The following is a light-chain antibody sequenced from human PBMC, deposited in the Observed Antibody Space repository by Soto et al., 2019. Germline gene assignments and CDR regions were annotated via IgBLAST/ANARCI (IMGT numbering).Light chain of an antibody. CDR2: ATS. CDR3: IQDFISPLT. Sequence: AIQMTQSPSSLSASLGDRVTITFLASQGIRGDLGWYQQKPGKAPKLLISATSTLQSGVPSRFSGRGSGTNFTLTISSLQPEDFATYYCIQDFISPLTVGQGTKVDIK. J-gene: IGKJ1*01. V-gene: IGKV1-6*01. CDR1: QGIRGD.